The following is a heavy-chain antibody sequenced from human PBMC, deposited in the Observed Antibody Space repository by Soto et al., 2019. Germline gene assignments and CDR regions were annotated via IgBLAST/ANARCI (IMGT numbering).Heavy chain of an antibody. V-gene: IGHV4-30-2*01. D-gene: IGHD4-17*01. J-gene: IGHJ4*02. CDR1: GGSISSGGYS. CDR3: ARASTTVTTLDY. CDR2: IYHSGST. Sequence: QLQLQESGSGLVKPSQTLSLTCAVSGGSISSGGYSWSWTRQPPGKGLEWIGYIYHSGSTYYNPSLKSRATTSLDRSKNQFSLKMSSVTAADTAVYYCARASTTVTTLDYWGQGTLVTVSS.